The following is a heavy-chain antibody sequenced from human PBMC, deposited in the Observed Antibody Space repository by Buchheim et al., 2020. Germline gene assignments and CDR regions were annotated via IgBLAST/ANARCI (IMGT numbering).Heavy chain of an antibody. D-gene: IGHD4-17*01. Sequence: QLVQSGAEVKEPGESLKISCKASGYTFSDYWIGWVRQMPGKGLEWLGVIYPGDSETRYSPSFQGQVTISADRSITPAYLQWSSLRASDTAMYWCARPGSLYGDWEVDYWGQGTL. CDR3: ARPGSLYGDWEVDY. CDR1: GYTFSDYW. J-gene: IGHJ4*02. CDR2: IYPGDSET. V-gene: IGHV5-51*01.